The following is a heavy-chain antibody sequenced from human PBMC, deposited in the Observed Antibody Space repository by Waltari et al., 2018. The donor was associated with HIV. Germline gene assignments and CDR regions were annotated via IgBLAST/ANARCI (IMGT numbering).Heavy chain of an antibody. D-gene: IGHD2-15*01. CDR3: ARDLVVVVPGEGV. V-gene: IGHV3-21*01. J-gene: IGHJ6*02. CDR1: GFTFSSYR. CDR2: ISSSSSYI. Sequence: EVQLVESGGGLVKPGGSLRRSGAASGFTFSSYRMNVVRQAPGKGLEWVSSISSSSSYIYYADSVKGRFTISRDNAKNSLYLQMNSLRAEDTAVYYCARDLVVVVPGEGVWGQGTTVTVSS.